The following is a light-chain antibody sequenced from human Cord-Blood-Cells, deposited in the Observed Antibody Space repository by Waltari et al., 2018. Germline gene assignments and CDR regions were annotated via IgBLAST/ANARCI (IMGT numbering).Light chain of an antibody. V-gene: IGKV1-6*01. CDR2: AAS. J-gene: IGKJ2*01. CDR3: LQDYNYPYT. CDR1: QGIRND. Sequence: AIQMTQSPSSLSASVGDRVTITCRASQGIRNDLGWYQQKPGKAPKLQIYAASSLQSGVPSRLSGSGSGTDFTLTISSLQPEDFATYYCLQDYNYPYTFGQGTKLEIK.